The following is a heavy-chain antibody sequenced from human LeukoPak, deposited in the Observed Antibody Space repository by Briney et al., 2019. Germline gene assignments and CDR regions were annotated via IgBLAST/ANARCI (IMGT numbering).Heavy chain of an antibody. CDR1: GDSMSGYS. J-gene: IGHJ4*02. D-gene: IGHD3-10*01. V-gene: IGHV4-4*07. CDR2: VYSSGFT. Sequence: PSETLSLTSTLSGDSMSGYSWRWLRQPAGKELEWIGRVYSSGFTEYNLSLDGRVTMSIETSKSQFSLKLDSVTAADTAAYYCPRVHIVTGTYFDSWGQGALVTVSS. CDR3: PRVHIVTGTYFDS.